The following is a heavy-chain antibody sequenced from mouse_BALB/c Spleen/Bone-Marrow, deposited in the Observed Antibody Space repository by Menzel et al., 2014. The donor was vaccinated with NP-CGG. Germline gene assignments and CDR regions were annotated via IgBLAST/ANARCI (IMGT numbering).Heavy chain of an antibody. Sequence: QVQLQQSGAELVKPGASVKLSCKASGYTFTSYYMYWVKQRPGQGLEWIGGISPSNGGTNFNEKFKSKATLTVDKSSSTAYMQLSSLTSEDSAVYYCTRGLRAWFAYWGQGTLVTVSA. J-gene: IGHJ3*01. V-gene: IGHV1S81*02. D-gene: IGHD3-1*01. CDR3: TRGLRAWFAY. CDR1: GYTFTSYY. CDR2: ISPSNGGT.